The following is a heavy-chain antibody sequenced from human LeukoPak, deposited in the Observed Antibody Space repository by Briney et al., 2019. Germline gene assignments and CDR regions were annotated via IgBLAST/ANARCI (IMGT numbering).Heavy chain of an antibody. CDR1: GYSFTSYW. D-gene: IGHD6-13*01. CDR3: ARPGLEAAAVLDYFDY. Sequence: GESLKISCKGSGYSFTSYWIGRVRQMPGEGLEWMGIIYPGDSDTRYSPSFQGQVTISADKSISTAYLQWSSLKASDTAMYYCARPGLEAAAVLDYFDYWGQGTLVTVSS. V-gene: IGHV5-51*03. CDR2: IYPGDSDT. J-gene: IGHJ4*02.